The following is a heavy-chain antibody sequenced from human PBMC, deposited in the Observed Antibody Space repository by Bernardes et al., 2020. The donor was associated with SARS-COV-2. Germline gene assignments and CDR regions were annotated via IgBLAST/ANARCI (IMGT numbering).Heavy chain of an antibody. CDR2: IDWDDDQ. CDR3: ALCLGARSGWLGRTEYYFDY. Sequence: SGPTLVKPTQTLTLTCTFSGFSLSTSGMRVSWIRLSPGEALEWLARIDWDDDQFYSTSLKTRLTISKDTSKNLVVLTMTNMDPVDTATYYCALCLGARSGWLGRTEYYFDYWGQGTLVTVSS. D-gene: IGHD6-19*01. J-gene: IGHJ4*02. CDR1: GFSLSTSGMR. V-gene: IGHV2-70*04.